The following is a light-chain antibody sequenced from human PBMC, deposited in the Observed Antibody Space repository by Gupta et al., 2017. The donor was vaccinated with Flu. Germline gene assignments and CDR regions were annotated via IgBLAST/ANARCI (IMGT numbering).Light chain of an antibody. CDR3: SSEAGSSRL. J-gene: IGLJ2*01. CDR2: EGE. CDR1: SSDVGAYNY. V-gene: IGLV2-14*01. Sequence: TTISCAGTSSDVGAYNYVGWYQQHAGKAHRLIIDEGEKRSAGVYNRFAGSKSGNTASLTIAVLEAEDEAHYYCSSEAGSSRLFGGGTKLTVL.